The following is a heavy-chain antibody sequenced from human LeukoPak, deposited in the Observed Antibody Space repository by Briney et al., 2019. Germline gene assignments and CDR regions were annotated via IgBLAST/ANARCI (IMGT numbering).Heavy chain of an antibody. CDR1: GFTFSTYA. Sequence: GSLRLSCAASGFTFSTYAIHWVRQAPGKGLEWVAVISIDGRNEYYADSVKGRFTISRDNSKSTLYLQTNSLRAEDTAVYYCARYHDYGDYKRYFDPWGQGTLVTVSS. J-gene: IGHJ5*02. CDR2: ISIDGRNE. D-gene: IGHD4-17*01. V-gene: IGHV3-30*04. CDR3: ARYHDYGDYKRYFDP.